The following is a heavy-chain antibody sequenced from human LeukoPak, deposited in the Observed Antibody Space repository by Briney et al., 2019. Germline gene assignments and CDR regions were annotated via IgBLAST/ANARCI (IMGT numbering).Heavy chain of an antibody. Sequence: GGSLRLSCAASGFTFSSYGMHWVRQAPGKGLKWVAFIRYDGSNKYYADSVKGRFTISRDNSKNTLYLQMNSLRAEDTGVYYCAKDRKGGSSWYSFGYWGQGTLVNVSS. CDR3: AKDRKGGSSWYSFGY. CDR2: IRYDGSNK. V-gene: IGHV3-30*02. J-gene: IGHJ4*02. CDR1: GFTFSSYG. D-gene: IGHD6-13*01.